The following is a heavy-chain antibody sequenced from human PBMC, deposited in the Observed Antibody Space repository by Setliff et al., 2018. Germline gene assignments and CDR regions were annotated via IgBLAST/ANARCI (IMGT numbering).Heavy chain of an antibody. V-gene: IGHV1-8*01. Sequence: ASVKVSCKASGYTFTSYDINWVRQATGQGLEWMGWMNPNSGNTGYAQKFQGRVTMTRNNSISTAYMELRSLRSDDTAVYYGARTYYDLLTGRAERNWFDSWGQGTLVAVSS. CDR3: ARTYYDLLTGRAERNWFDS. CDR2: MNPNSGNT. J-gene: IGHJ5*01. CDR1: GYTFTSYD. D-gene: IGHD3-9*01.